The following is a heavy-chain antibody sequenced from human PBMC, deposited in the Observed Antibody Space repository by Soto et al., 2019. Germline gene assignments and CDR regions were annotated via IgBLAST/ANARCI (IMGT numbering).Heavy chain of an antibody. J-gene: IGHJ6*02. CDR1: GGSISISSYY. Sequence: PSETLSLTCTVSGGSISISSYYWGWIRQPPGKGLEWIGSIYYSGSTYYNPSLKSRVTISVDTSKNQFSLKLSSVTAADTAVYYCAAAAPYSSGWLVSSNYGMDVWAQGTTVTVSS. V-gene: IGHV4-39*01. CDR2: IYYSGST. CDR3: AAAAPYSSGWLVSSNYGMDV. D-gene: IGHD6-19*01.